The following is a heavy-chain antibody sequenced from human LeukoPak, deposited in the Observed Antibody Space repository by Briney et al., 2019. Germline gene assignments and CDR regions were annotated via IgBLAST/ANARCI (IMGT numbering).Heavy chain of an antibody. CDR3: ARNYYDRSNFDY. D-gene: IGHD3-22*01. V-gene: IGHV4-4*07. Sequence: SETLSLTCTVSGASISDYYWTWIRQPAAKGLEWIGRIYPSGTTNYNPSLKGRVTMSVDTSNNQFSLKLSSVTAADTAVYYCARNYYDRSNFDYWGQGTLVTVSS. CDR2: IYPSGTT. CDR1: GASISDYY. J-gene: IGHJ4*02.